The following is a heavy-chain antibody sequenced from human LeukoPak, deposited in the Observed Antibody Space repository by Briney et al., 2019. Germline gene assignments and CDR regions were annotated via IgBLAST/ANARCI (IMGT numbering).Heavy chain of an antibody. Sequence: GRSLRLSCAASGFTFDDYAMHWVRQAPGRGLEWVSGIGWNSGSIDYADSVKGRFTVSRDNAKNSLYLQMNSLRAEDTALYYCAKDTGIVATTYYFDYWGQGILVTISS. J-gene: IGHJ4*02. V-gene: IGHV3-9*01. CDR1: GFTFDDYA. CDR2: IGWNSGSI. D-gene: IGHD5-12*01. CDR3: AKDTGIVATTYYFDY.